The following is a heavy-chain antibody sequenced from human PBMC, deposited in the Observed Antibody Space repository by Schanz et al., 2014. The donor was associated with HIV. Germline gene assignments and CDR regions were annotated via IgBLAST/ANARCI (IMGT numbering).Heavy chain of an antibody. D-gene: IGHD6-19*01. CDR2: INPIDGMT. Sequence: QVQLVQSGAEVKKPGASVKLAGKASGYTFTRHFINWLRQAPGKGPEWMGIINPIDGMTSYAQKLQGRVTLTRETSTSTVYMDLRSLRSEDTAVYYCARAPYTSGWYGVDYWGQGTLVTVSS. J-gene: IGHJ4*02. V-gene: IGHV1-46*01. CDR3: ARAPYTSGWYGVDY. CDR1: GYTFTRHF.